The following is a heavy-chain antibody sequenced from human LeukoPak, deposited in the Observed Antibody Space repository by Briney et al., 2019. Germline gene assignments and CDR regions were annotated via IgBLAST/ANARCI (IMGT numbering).Heavy chain of an antibody. CDR2: ISWDSAAI. CDR1: GFRFADYA. J-gene: IGHJ3*02. Sequence: PGGSLTLSCAASGFRFADYAMHWVRQAPGKGLEWVSGISWDSAAIGYADSVRGRFTLSRDNAKNSLFLQIGSLRVEDIALYYCTKRAGMGIAAAGDGFHIWGQGTMVTVSS. CDR3: TKRAGMGIAAAGDGFHI. D-gene: IGHD6-13*01. V-gene: IGHV3-9*03.